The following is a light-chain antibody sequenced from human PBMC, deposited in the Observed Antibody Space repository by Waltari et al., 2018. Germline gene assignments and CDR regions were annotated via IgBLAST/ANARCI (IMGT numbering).Light chain of an antibody. Sequence: SALTQPAPVSGSPGRPTTIPSPGTTSTVGGFNFSSWYQQHPGKAPKLMIYDVSNRPSGVSNRFSGSKAGNTASLTISGLQAEDEADYYCSSYTSSSTLWVFGGGTKLTVL. CDR2: DVS. J-gene: IGLJ3*02. CDR3: SSYTSSSTLWV. V-gene: IGLV2-14*03. CDR1: TSTVGGFNF.